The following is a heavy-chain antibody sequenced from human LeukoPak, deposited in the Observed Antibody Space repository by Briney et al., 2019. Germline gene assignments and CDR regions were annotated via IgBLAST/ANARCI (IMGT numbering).Heavy chain of an antibody. J-gene: IGHJ4*02. D-gene: IGHD3-10*01. Sequence: GGSLRLSCAASGFTFSSYAMSWVRQAPGKGLEWVSAIGGSGGSTYYADSVKGRFTISRDNSKNTLYLQMNSLRAEDTAVYYCARGGSPLIHYFDYWGQGTLVTVSS. V-gene: IGHV3-23*01. CDR1: GFTFSSYA. CDR2: IGGSGGST. CDR3: ARGGSPLIHYFDY.